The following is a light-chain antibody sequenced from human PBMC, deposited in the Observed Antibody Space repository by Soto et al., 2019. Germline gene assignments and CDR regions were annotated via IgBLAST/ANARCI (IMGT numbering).Light chain of an antibody. Sequence: QSVLTQPPSASGTPGQRVTVSCSGSNSNIGSNSVNWYQQLPGTAPKLLIYSNNHRPSGVPDRFSGSKSGTSASLAISGLQSEDEAEYHCAAWDDSLKGVVFGGGNKLTVL. CDR2: SNN. CDR3: AAWDDSLKGVV. V-gene: IGLV1-44*01. CDR1: NSNIGSNS. J-gene: IGLJ2*01.